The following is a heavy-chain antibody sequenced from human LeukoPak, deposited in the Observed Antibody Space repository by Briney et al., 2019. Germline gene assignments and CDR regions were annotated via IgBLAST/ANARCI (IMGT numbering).Heavy chain of an antibody. CDR1: GYTFTGYY. Sequence: ASVKVSCKASGYTFTGYYMHWVRQAPGQGLEWMGWISPNSGGTNYAQKFQGRVTMTRDTSISTAYMELSRLRSDDTAVYYCARSPRFVVVPAAIGYYYGMDVWGQGTTVTVSS. D-gene: IGHD2-2*02. V-gene: IGHV1-2*02. CDR3: ARSPRFVVVPAAIGYYYGMDV. CDR2: ISPNSGGT. J-gene: IGHJ6*02.